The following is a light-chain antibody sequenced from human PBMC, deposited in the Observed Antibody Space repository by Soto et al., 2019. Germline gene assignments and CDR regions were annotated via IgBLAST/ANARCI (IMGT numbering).Light chain of an antibody. J-gene: IGKJ5*01. CDR2: GAS. CDR1: QNFYSSY. Sequence: EIVLTQSPGTLSLSPGERATLSCRASQNFYSSYLAWYQQKPGQAPRLLIYGASNRATGIPDRFSGSGSGTDFTLTISRLEPEDFAVYYCQQYGISPVTFGQGTRLEIK. V-gene: IGKV3-20*01. CDR3: QQYGISPVT.